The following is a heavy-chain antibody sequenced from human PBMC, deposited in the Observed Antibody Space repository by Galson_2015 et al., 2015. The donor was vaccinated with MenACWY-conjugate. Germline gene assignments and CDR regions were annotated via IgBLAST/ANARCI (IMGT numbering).Heavy chain of an antibody. CDR3: VREYRGGTFDY. V-gene: IGHV1-46*01. D-gene: IGHD2-21*01. Sequence: SVKVSCKASGYTFTTYYMNWVRQAPGQGLEWMGIIRPSGGDGTNYEQKFQRRVTMTRDTYTSTVYMDMSSLRSEDTSVDYCVREYRGGTFDYLGQGTLVTFSS. CDR2: IRPSGGDGT. J-gene: IGHJ4*02. CDR1: GYTFTTYY.